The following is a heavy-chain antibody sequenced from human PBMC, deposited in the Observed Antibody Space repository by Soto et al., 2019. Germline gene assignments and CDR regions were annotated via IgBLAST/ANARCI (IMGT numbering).Heavy chain of an antibody. V-gene: IGHV5-51*01. CDR1: GYTFTNYW. Sequence: VESLKISCKALGYTFTNYWICWVLQTPVKVLEWMGTIFPGDSDTRYNPSFEGQVTVSADESISTAYLQWNTLKASDTAMYYCVRPNFGALTHFDFWGQGTLVTVSS. D-gene: IGHD3-16*01. J-gene: IGHJ4*02. CDR2: IFPGDSDT. CDR3: VRPNFGALTHFDF.